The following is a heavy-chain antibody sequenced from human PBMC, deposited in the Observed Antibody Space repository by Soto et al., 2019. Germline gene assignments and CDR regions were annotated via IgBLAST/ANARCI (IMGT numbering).Heavy chain of an antibody. J-gene: IGHJ3*02. V-gene: IGHV4-39*07. Sequence: SETLSLTCSVSGDSITNRDYHWAWIRQPPGKGLEWIASVHYSGSTYYNPSLKSRVTISVDTSKNQFSLKLSSVTASDTAGYYCARDFPPDCTNGVCKPIGDDAFDIWGQGTMVTVSS. CDR1: GDSITNRDYH. CDR3: ARDFPPDCTNGVCKPIGDDAFDI. D-gene: IGHD2-8*01. CDR2: VHYSGST.